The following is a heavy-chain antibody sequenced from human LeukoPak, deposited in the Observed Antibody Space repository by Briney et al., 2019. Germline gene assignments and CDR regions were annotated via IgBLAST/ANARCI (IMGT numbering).Heavy chain of an antibody. J-gene: IGHJ4*02. Sequence: SSGTLSLTCAVYGGSFSGYYWSWIRQPPGKGLEWIGEINHSGSTNYNPSLKSRVTISVDTSKNQFSLKLSSVTAADTAVYYCARYYYGSGSYYKDPSFDYWGQGTLVTVSS. V-gene: IGHV4-34*01. CDR3: ARYYYGSGSYYKDPSFDY. CDR2: INHSGST. CDR1: GGSFSGYY. D-gene: IGHD3-10*01.